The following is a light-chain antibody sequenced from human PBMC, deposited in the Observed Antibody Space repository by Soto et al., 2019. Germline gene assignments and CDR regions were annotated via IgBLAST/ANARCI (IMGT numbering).Light chain of an antibody. Sequence: EIVLTQSPGTLSLSPGERATLSCRASQSVSSSSYLAWYQQKPGQAPRLLISGASSRATGIPDRFSGSGSATDFTLTISRLEPEDFSVYYCRQYGSSPSYTFVQGTKLEIK. V-gene: IGKV3-20*01. CDR3: RQYGSSPSYT. CDR2: GAS. J-gene: IGKJ2*01. CDR1: QSVSSSSY.